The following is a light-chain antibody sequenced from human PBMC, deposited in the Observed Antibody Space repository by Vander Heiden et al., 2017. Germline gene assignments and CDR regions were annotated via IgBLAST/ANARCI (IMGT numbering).Light chain of an antibody. J-gene: IGKJ4*01. CDR1: QSLLHSNEYNY. Sequence: DIEVTQSPLSLPVTAGEPAYISYRPRQSLLHSNEYNYVDWYLQKPGQSPQLLIYLGSHRASGVPDRFSGSGSGTDFTLRINSVEAGDVGVYYCMQVLQTPVTFGGGTKVELK. V-gene: IGKV2-28*01. CDR2: LGS. CDR3: MQVLQTPVT.